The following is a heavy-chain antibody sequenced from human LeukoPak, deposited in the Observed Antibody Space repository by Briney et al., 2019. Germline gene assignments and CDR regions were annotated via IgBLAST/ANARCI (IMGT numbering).Heavy chain of an antibody. V-gene: IGHV3-21*01. CDR2: IDTTSTYI. D-gene: IGHD6-13*01. CDR1: GFTFSSYG. Sequence: GGSLRLSCAASGFTFSSYGMHWVRQAPGKGLEWVASIDTTSTYIFYADSVRGQFTISRDHARSSLSLQMHSLTADDTAVYYCARSRRDSAWYIDDYWGQGTLVTVSS. J-gene: IGHJ4*02. CDR3: ARSRRDSAWYIDDY.